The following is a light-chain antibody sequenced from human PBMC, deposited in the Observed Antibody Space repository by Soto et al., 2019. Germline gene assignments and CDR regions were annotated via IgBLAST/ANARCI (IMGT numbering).Light chain of an antibody. J-gene: IGKJ1*01. Sequence: EIMLTQSPGTLSLSPGERATLSCRASQSVGSTYLAWYQQKPGQAPRLLIYGASSRASGIPDRFSGSGSGKDFTLTISGLEPEDFALYYCQQHGTSPWTFGQGTKVEIK. CDR2: GAS. CDR1: QSVGSTY. CDR3: QQHGTSPWT. V-gene: IGKV3-20*01.